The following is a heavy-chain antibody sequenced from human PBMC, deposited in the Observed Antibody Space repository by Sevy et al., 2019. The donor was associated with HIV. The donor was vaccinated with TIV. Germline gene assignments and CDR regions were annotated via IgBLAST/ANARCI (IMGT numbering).Heavy chain of an antibody. J-gene: IGHJ4*02. D-gene: IGHD6-13*01. CDR1: GYTFTSYG. Sequence: ASVKVSCKASGYTFTSYGISWVRQAPGQGLEWMGWISVYNGNTNYAQKLQGRVTMTTDTSTSTAYMELRSLRSDDTAIYYCARPLSSSWYAGAFDYWGQGTLVTVSS. CDR2: ISVYNGNT. V-gene: IGHV1-18*04. CDR3: ARPLSSSWYAGAFDY.